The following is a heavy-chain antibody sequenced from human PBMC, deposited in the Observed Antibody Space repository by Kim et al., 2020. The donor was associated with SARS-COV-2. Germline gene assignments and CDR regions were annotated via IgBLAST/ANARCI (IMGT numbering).Heavy chain of an antibody. J-gene: IGHJ3*02. CDR2: IYSGGST. CDR1: GFTVSSNY. Sequence: GGSLRLSCAASGFTVSSNYMSWVRQAPGKGLEWVSVIYSGGSTYYADSVKGRFTISRDNSKNTLYLQMNSLRAEDTAVYYCARDHGGNTMVRGVIRIKPDAFDIWGQGTMVTVSS. D-gene: IGHD3-10*01. CDR3: ARDHGGNTMVRGVIRIKPDAFDI. V-gene: IGHV3-53*01.